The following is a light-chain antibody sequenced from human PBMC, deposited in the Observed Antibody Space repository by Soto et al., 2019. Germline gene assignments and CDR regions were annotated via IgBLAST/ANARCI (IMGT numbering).Light chain of an antibody. J-gene: IGLJ2*01. V-gene: IGLV2-8*01. Sequence: QSALTQPPSASGSPGQSVTISCIGTSSDVGGYNYVSWYQQHPGKAPKLIIYEVSKRPSRVPDRFSGSKSGNTASLTVSGLQAEDEAEYFCSSYGDSPVVFGGGTKLTVL. CDR2: EVS. CDR1: SSDVGGYNY. CDR3: SSYGDSPVV.